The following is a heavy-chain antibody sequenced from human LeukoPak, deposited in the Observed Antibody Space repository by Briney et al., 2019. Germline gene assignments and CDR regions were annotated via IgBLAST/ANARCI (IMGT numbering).Heavy chain of an antibody. J-gene: IGHJ4*02. CDR2: ISAYNGNT. V-gene: IGHV1-18*04. CDR1: GYTFTGYY. CDR3: ARGTQFSGRSYLSY. D-gene: IGHD1-26*01. Sequence: ASVKVSCKASGYTFTGYYMHWVRQAPGQGLEWMGWISAYNGNTNYAQKLQGRVTMTTDTSTSTAYMELRSLRSDDTAVYYCARGTQFSGRSYLSYWGQGTLVTVSS.